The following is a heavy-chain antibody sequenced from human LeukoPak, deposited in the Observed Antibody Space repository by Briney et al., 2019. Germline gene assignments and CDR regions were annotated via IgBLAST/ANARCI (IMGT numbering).Heavy chain of an antibody. Sequence: ASVKVSCKASGYTFTDYYMHWVRQAPGQGLEWMGWINPNSGGTNYAQNFQGRVTMTRDTSISTAYMELSRLRSDDTAVYYCARPQCSGGSCPMGYWGQGTLVTVSS. CDR1: GYTFTDYY. V-gene: IGHV1-2*02. CDR3: ARPQCSGGSCPMGY. D-gene: IGHD2-15*01. J-gene: IGHJ4*02. CDR2: INPNSGGT.